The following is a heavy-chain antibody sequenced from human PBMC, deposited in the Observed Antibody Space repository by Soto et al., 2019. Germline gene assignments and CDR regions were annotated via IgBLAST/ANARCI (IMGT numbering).Heavy chain of an antibody. CDR1: GFTFSSYG. Sequence: GGSLRLSCAASGFTFSSYGMHWVRQAPGKGLEWVAVIWYDGSNKYYADSVKGRFTISRDNSKNTLYLQMNSLRAEDTAVYYCAREGRDTAMVRGYFDYCGQGTLVTVSS. J-gene: IGHJ4*02. CDR2: IWYDGSNK. D-gene: IGHD5-18*01. V-gene: IGHV3-33*01. CDR3: AREGRDTAMVRGYFDY.